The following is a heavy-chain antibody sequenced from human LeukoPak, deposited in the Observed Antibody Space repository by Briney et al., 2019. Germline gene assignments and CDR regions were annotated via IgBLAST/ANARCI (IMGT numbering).Heavy chain of an antibody. J-gene: IGHJ4*02. D-gene: IGHD3-22*01. CDR3: AKDGRYYDNSGYLKY. CDR2: ISWNSGTI. CDR1: GFTFDDYS. V-gene: IGHV3-9*01. Sequence: PGGSLRLSCSASGFTFDDYSMHWVRQVPGKGLEWVSGISWNSGTIGSADSVKGRFTISRDNAKNSLYLQMSGLRPEDTALYYCAKDGRYYDNSGYLKYWGQGTLVTVSS.